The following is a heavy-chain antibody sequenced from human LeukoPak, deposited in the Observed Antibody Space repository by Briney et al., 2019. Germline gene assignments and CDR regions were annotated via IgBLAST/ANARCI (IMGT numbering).Heavy chain of an antibody. J-gene: IGHJ4*02. V-gene: IGHV4-59*01. CDR2: IYYSGST. Sequence: SETLSLTCTVSGGSISSYYWSWIRQPPGKGLEWIGYIYYSGSTNYNPSLKSRVTISVDTSKNQFSLKLSSVTAADTAVYYCARDRGGVMDYGGQGTLVTVSS. D-gene: IGHD2-8*02. CDR1: GGSISSYY. CDR3: ARDRGGVMDY.